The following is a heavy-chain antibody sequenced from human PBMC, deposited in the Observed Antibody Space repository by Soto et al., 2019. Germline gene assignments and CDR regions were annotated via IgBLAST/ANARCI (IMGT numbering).Heavy chain of an antibody. D-gene: IGHD3-16*01. CDR3: AREMGACSDSSCYPGPYDS. CDR2: ITSKSTTI. CDR1: GFTFTSYS. Sequence: GGSLRLSCAASGFTFTSYSMNWLRQAPGQGLEWVSYITSKSTTIKYADSVRGRFTVSRDNAKNSLYLQLNSLRDEDTAVYYCAREMGACSDSSCYPGPYDSWGQGTLVTVPQ. J-gene: IGHJ5*02. V-gene: IGHV3-48*02.